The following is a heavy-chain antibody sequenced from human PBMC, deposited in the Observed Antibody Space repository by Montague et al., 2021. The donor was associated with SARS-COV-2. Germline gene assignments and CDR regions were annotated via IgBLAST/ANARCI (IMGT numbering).Heavy chain of an antibody. CDR2: KFHSGST. V-gene: IGHV4-38-2*02. CDR3: ARGVVGPTVLFLEY. CDR1: NYSVSSGYY. Sequence: SETLSLTCTVSNYSVSSGYYWGWIRQFQGKGLEWIGFKFHSGSTXYNPSLQSRVITSVDTSKNQVSLKLRSVSAADTAVYYCARGVVGPTVLFLEYWGQGILVAVSS. D-gene: IGHD1-26*01. J-gene: IGHJ4*02.